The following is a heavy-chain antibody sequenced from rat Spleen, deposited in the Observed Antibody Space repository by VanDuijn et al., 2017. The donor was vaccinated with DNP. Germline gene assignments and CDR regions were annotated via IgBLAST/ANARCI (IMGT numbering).Heavy chain of an antibody. D-gene: IGHD3-8*01. CDR1: GFTYSNYV. V-gene: IGHV5-25*01. J-gene: IGHJ2*01. CDR3: LADSFTLDYPFDY. CDR2: ISTGGGNT. Sequence: EVQLVESGGGLVQPGRSLKLSCAASGFTYSNYVMAWVSQAPTKGLEWVASISTGGGNTYYHDSVKGRFTISRNNAKSSLYLQMDSLRSEDSATYYCLADSFTLDYPFDYWGQGVMVTVSS.